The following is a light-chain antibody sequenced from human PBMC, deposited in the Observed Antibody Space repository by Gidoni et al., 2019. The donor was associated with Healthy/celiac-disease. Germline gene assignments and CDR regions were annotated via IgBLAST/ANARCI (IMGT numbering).Light chain of an antibody. CDR2: DAS. Sequence: DIQLTQSPSSLSASVGDRVTITCQASQDISNYLNWYQQKPGKAPKLLIYDASNLETGVPSRCSGSGSGTDFTFTISSLQPEDIATYYCQQYDNLLYTFXQXTKLEIK. CDR1: QDISNY. J-gene: IGKJ2*01. V-gene: IGKV1-33*01. CDR3: QQYDNLLYT.